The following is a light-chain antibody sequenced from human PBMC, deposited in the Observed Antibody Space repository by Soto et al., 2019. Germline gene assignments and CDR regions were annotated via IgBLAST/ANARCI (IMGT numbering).Light chain of an antibody. V-gene: IGKV3-15*01. CDR1: HYVYSN. J-gene: IGKJ1*01. Sequence: EIVMTQSPATLSVSPGGRATLSCTASHYVYSNVAWFQQRPGQAPRLLIYGAFTRAAGVPARFSGSGSGTEFTLTISSLQSEDSAVYFCQQYANWPKTFGQGTKVDIK. CDR2: GAF. CDR3: QQYANWPKT.